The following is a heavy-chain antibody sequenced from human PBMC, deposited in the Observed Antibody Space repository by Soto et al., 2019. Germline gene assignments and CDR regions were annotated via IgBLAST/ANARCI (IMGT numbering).Heavy chain of an antibody. CDR1: GGSISSGGYS. CDR3: ARVWGYSYGLASDI. V-gene: IGHV4-30-2*01. CDR2: INHSGST. D-gene: IGHD5-18*01. J-gene: IGHJ3*02. Sequence: SETLSLTCGVSGGSISSGGYSWSLMRQPPGKGLEWIGEINHSGSTYYNPSLKSRVTISVDRSKSQFSLKLSSVTAADTAVYYCARVWGYSYGLASDIWGQGTMVTVSS.